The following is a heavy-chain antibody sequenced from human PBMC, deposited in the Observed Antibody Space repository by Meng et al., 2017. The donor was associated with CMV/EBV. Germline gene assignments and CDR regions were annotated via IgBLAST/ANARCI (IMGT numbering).Heavy chain of an antibody. J-gene: IGHJ4*02. CDR1: GFTFSDYY. CDR3: ASMDSSGYSVDY. Sequence: SLKISCAASGFTFSDYYMSWIRQAPGKGLEWVSYISSSGSTIYYADSVKGRFTISRDNAKNSLYLQMNSLRAEDTAVYYCASMDSSGYSVDYWGQGTPVTVSS. D-gene: IGHD3-22*01. V-gene: IGHV3-11*04. CDR2: ISSSGSTI.